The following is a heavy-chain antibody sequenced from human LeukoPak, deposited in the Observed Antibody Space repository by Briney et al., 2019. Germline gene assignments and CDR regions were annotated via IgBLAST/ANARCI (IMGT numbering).Heavy chain of an antibody. Sequence: ASVKVSCXASGYTFTGYYMHWVRQAPGQGLEWMGWINPNSGGTNYAQKFQDRVTMTRDTSISTAYMELSRLRSDDTAVYYCARESSSANYFDYWGQGTLVTVSS. D-gene: IGHD6-6*01. J-gene: IGHJ4*02. CDR2: INPNSGGT. CDR1: GYTFTGYY. V-gene: IGHV1-2*02. CDR3: ARESSSANYFDY.